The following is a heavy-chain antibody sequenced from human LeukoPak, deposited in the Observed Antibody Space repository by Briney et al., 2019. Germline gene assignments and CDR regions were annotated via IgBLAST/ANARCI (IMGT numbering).Heavy chain of an antibody. CDR1: GGSISNHY. D-gene: IGHD5-12*01. V-gene: IGHV4-59*11. CDR2: ISYGGST. CDR3: ARGFDSKSTYFDC. J-gene: IGHJ4*02. Sequence: SETLSLSCTVSGGSISNHYWDWIRQPPGKGLEWIGYISYGGSTNYNPSLRSRVTISLDTSKNQFSLKLRSVTAADAAVYYCARGFDSKSTYFDCWVQGTLVTVSS.